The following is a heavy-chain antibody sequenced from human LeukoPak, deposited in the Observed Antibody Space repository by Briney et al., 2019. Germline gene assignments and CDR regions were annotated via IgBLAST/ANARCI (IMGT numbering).Heavy chain of an antibody. Sequence: QSGGSLRLSCAASGFTFSSYAMSWVRQAPGKGLEWVSAISGSGGSTYYADSVKGRFTISRDNSKNTLYLQMNSLRAEDTAVYYCARDFGNSDTYYYYYGMDVWGQGTTVTVSS. V-gene: IGHV3-23*01. J-gene: IGHJ6*02. CDR2: ISGSGGST. D-gene: IGHD4-23*01. CDR3: ARDFGNSDTYYYYYGMDV. CDR1: GFTFSSYA.